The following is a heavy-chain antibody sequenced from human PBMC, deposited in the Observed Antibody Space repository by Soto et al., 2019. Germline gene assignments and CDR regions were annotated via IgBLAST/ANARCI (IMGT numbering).Heavy chain of an antibody. V-gene: IGHV3-23*01. Sequence: SGGSLRLSCAASGFIFSSYAMSWVRQAPGKGLEWVSAISGSDGSTYYADSVKGRFTISRDNSRNTLYLQMNSLRAEDTAVYYCAKDGVARIPLYTSGSSYDHWGQGTLVTVSS. D-gene: IGHD3-22*01. J-gene: IGHJ4*02. CDR3: AKDGVARIPLYTSGSSYDH. CDR1: GFIFSSYA. CDR2: ISGSDGST.